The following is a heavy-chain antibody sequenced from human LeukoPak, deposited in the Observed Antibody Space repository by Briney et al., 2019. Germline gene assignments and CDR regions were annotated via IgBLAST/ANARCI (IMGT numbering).Heavy chain of an antibody. CDR2: IKDGGSEK. CDR1: GFTFSDYS. V-gene: IGHV3-7*05. J-gene: IGHJ4*02. CDR3: ARGGHRNLDY. Sequence: GGSLRVSCAASGFTFSDYSMTWVRQAPGKGLEWVATIKDGGSEKYYVDSVKGRFTISRDNAGNSVHLQMNSLRAEDTAVYYCARGGHRNLDYWGQGALVTVSS.